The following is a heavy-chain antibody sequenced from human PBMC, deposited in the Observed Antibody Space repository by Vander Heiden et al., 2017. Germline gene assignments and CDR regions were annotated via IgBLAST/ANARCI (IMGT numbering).Heavy chain of an antibody. CDR1: GYTFTSYY. CDR2: ISPSGSRT. D-gene: IGHD3-16*01. Sequence: QVQLVQSGAAVKKPGASVKVSCKASGYTFTSYYVHWVRQTPGQGLEWMGVISPSGSRTSFAQKFQGKVTTTRDTSTSTDYMELSSLGSDDTAVYYCAREPPATGGFDYWGQGTLVTVSS. V-gene: IGHV1-46*01. J-gene: IGHJ4*02. CDR3: AREPPATGGFDY.